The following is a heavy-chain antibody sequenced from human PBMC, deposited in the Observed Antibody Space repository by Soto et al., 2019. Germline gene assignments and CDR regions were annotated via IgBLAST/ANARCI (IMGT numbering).Heavy chain of an antibody. J-gene: IGHJ4*02. Sequence: PSETLSLTCTVSGGSISSSSYYWGWIRQPPGKGLEWIGSIYYSGSTYYNPSLKSRVTISVDTSKNQFSLKLSSVTAADTAVYYCARHHPVTRFQWGQGTLVTVSS. CDR3: ARHHPVTRFQ. D-gene: IGHD4-4*01. CDR2: IYYSGST. V-gene: IGHV4-39*01. CDR1: GGSISSSSYY.